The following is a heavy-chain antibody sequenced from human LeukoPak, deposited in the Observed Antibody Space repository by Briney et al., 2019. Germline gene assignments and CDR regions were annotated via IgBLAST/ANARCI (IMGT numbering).Heavy chain of an antibody. CDR3: ARDRGVLRFLEWLPYNWFDP. CDR1: GGSFSGYY. D-gene: IGHD3-3*01. V-gene: IGHV4-34*01. Sequence: SETLSLTCAVYGGSFSGYYWSWIRQPPGKGLEWIGEINHSGSTNYNPSLKSRVTISVDTSKNQFSLKLSSVTAADTAVYYCARDRGVLRFLEWLPYNWFDPWGQGTLVTVSS. CDR2: INHSGST. J-gene: IGHJ5*02.